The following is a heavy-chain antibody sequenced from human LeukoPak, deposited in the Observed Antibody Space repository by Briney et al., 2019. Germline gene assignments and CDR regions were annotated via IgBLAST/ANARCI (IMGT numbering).Heavy chain of an antibody. V-gene: IGHV3-30*18. Sequence: GGSLRLSCAASGFSFNNYDMHWVRQAPGKGLEWVAVISHDGNNKYYTDSVKGRFTISRDNTANTLNLEMNNLRADDTAVYYCAKDNRNPRRKSGWGRGFYDRSGYSSSFYDRSGYGGYGSGYSPSYFANWGQGVPVSVSS. CDR3: AKDNRNPRRKSGWGRGFYDRSGYSSSFYDRSGYGGYGSGYSPSYFAN. J-gene: IGHJ4*02. CDR1: GFSFNNYD. D-gene: IGHD3-22*01. CDR2: ISHDGNNK.